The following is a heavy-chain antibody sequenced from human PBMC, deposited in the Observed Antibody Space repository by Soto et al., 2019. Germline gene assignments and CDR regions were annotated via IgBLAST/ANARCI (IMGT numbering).Heavy chain of an antibody. CDR2: TYYSGST. V-gene: IGHV4-31*03. D-gene: IGHD3-3*01. CDR3: ARSPGRNPYDFWSGYYPAFPGLYGMDV. Sequence: PSETLSLTCTVSGGSISSGGYYWSWIRQHPEKGLEWIGYTYYSGSTYYNPSLKSRVTISVDTSKNQFSLKLSSVTAADTAVYYCARSPGRNPYDFWSGYYPAFPGLYGMDVWGQGTTVTVSS. CDR1: GGSISSGGYY. J-gene: IGHJ6*02.